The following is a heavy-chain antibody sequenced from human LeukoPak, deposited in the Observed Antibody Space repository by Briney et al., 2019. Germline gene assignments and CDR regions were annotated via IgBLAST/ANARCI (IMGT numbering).Heavy chain of an antibody. CDR2: MNPNSGNT. Sequence: ASVKVSCKASGYTFTGFYIHWVRQAPGQGLEWMGWMNPNSGNTGYAQKFQGRVTITRNTSISTAYMELSSLRSEDTAVYYCARDNIPYCSSTSCYSSNWFDPWGQGTLVTVSS. CDR1: GYTFTGFY. D-gene: IGHD2-2*02. V-gene: IGHV1-8*03. J-gene: IGHJ5*02. CDR3: ARDNIPYCSSTSCYSSNWFDP.